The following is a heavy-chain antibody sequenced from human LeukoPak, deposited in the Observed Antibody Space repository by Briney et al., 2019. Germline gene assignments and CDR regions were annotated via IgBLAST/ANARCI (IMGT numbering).Heavy chain of an antibody. CDR3: ASRNDILTGYVFDF. J-gene: IGHJ4*02. CDR1: GGSVSSSIYY. Sequence: SETLSLTCTVSGGSVSSSIYYWGWIRQPPGKGLEWIGSIYYSGSTSYNPSLKSRVTMSVDTSKNQSSLKLTSVTAADPAVYYCASRNDILTGYVFDFWGQGTLVTVSS. D-gene: IGHD3-9*01. CDR2: IYYSGST. V-gene: IGHV4-39*01.